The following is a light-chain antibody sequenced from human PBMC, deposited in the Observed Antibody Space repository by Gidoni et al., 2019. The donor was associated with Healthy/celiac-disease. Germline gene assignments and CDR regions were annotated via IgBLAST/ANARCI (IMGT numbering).Light chain of an antibody. Sequence: DIVMTQSPASLAVSLGERATINCTSSQSVLYSYNNKNYLAWYQQKPGQPPKLLIYWASTRESGVPDRFSGSGSGKDFTLTISSLQAEDVAVYYCQKYYSTLTFGGGTKVEIK. CDR1: QSVLYSYNNKNY. CDR2: WAS. V-gene: IGKV4-1*01. CDR3: QKYYSTLT. J-gene: IGKJ4*01.